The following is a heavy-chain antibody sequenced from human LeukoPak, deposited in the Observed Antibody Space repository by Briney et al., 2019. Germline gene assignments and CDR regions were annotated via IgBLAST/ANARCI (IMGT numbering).Heavy chain of an antibody. D-gene: IGHD2-21*02. Sequence: SETLSLTCAVYGGSFSGYYWSWIRQPPGKGLEWIGEINHSGSTNYNPSLKRRVTISVDTSKNQFSLKLSSVTAADTAVYYCARGAYCGGACSPPYFDYWGQGTLVTVSS. J-gene: IGHJ4*02. CDR3: ARGAYCGGACSPPYFDY. CDR2: INHSGST. CDR1: GGSFSGYY. V-gene: IGHV4-34*01.